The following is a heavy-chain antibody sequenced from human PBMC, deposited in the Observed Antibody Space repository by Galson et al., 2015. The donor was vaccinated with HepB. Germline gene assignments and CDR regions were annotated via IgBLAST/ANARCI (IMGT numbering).Heavy chain of an antibody. CDR3: ARAATYCGGDCYSSYYYMDV. CDR1: GYTFTSYA. Sequence: SVKVSCKASGYTFTSYAMHWVRQAPGQRLEWMGWINAGNGNTKYSQKFQGRVTITRDTSASTAYMELSSLRAEDTAVYYCARAATYCGGDCYSSYYYMDVWGKGTTVTVSS. CDR2: INAGNGNT. D-gene: IGHD2-21*01. J-gene: IGHJ6*03. V-gene: IGHV1-3*01.